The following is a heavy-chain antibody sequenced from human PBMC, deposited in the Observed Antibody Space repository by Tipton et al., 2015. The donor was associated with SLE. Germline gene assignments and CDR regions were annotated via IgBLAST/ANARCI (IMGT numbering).Heavy chain of an antibody. CDR2: INTDGRTT. D-gene: IGHD6-19*01. J-gene: IGHJ4*02. Sequence: SLRLSCAASGFTFSSYWMHWVRQAPGKGLEWVSRINTDGRTTTYADSVKGRFTISRDNAKNTLYLQMNSLRAEDAAVYYCIRDLAGREGYWGQGTLVTVSS. V-gene: IGHV3-74*01. CDR3: IRDLAGREGY. CDR1: GFTFSSYW.